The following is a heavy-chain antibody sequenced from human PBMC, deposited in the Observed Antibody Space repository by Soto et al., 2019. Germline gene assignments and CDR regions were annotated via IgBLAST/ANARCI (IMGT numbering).Heavy chain of an antibody. D-gene: IGHD3-9*01. J-gene: IGHJ4*02. Sequence: ASVKVSCKASGYTFTNYGFSWVRQAPGQGLEWMGWISAYNGNTNYAQKLQGRVTMTTDTSTSTAYMELRSLRSDDTAVYYCARDNSDILAEGPLPGFDHWGQGTLVTVSS. CDR3: ARDNSDILAEGPLPGFDH. V-gene: IGHV1-18*01. CDR1: GYTFTNYG. CDR2: ISAYNGNT.